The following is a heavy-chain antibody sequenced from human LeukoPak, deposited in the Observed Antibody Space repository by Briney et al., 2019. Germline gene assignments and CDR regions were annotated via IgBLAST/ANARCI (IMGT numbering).Heavy chain of an antibody. CDR3: ARVASSGWYPY. CDR1: GYTFTSYD. D-gene: IGHD6-19*01. Sequence: ASVKVSCKASGYTFTSYDINWVRQAPGQGLEWMGWISAYNGNTNYAQKLQGRVTMTTDTSTSTAYMELRSLRSDDTAVYYCARVASSGWYPYWGQGTLVTVSS. J-gene: IGHJ4*02. CDR2: ISAYNGNT. V-gene: IGHV1-18*01.